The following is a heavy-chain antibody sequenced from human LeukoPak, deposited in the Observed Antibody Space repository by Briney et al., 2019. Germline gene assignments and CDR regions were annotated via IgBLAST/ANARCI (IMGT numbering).Heavy chain of an antibody. J-gene: IGHJ4*02. CDR1: GFTFSSYA. CDR3: AREGLLRWSTLGDFDY. V-gene: IGHV3-30-3*01. Sequence: PGRSLRLSCAAFGFTFSSYAMHWVRQAPGKGLEWVAVISYDGSNKYYADSVKGRFTISRDNSKNTLYLQMNSLRAEDTAVYYCAREGLLRWSTLGDFDYWGQGTLVTVSS. CDR2: ISYDGSNK. D-gene: IGHD4-23*01.